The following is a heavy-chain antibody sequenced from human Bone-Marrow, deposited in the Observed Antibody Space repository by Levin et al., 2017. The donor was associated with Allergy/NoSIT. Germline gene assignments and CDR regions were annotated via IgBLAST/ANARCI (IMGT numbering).Heavy chain of an antibody. CDR3: TKLNGDNGGGVDS. Sequence: HPGGSLRLSCEASGFTFDNYAMHWVRQAPGKGLEWVSGINWNSGRVGYADSVKARFTISRDNTKNSLYLQMDSLRTEDTALYYCTKLNGDNGGGVDSWGQGTLVTVSS. D-gene: IGHD4-17*01. V-gene: IGHV3-9*01. CDR1: GFTFDNYA. J-gene: IGHJ4*02. CDR2: INWNSGRV.